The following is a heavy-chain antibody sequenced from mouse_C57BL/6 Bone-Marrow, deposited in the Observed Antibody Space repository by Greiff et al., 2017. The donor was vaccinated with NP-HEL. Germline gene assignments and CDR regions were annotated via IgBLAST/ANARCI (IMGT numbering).Heavy chain of an antibody. D-gene: IGHD1-1*01. J-gene: IGHJ1*03. CDR3: APYYGSSYDWYFDV. CDR1: GYAFSSSW. Sequence: VQLQQSGPELVKPGASVKISCKASGYAFSSSWMNWVKQRPGKGLEWIGRIYPGDGDTNYNGKFKGKATLTADKSSSTAYMQLSSLTSEDSAVYFCAPYYGSSYDWYFDVWGTGTTVTVSS. V-gene: IGHV1-82*01. CDR2: IYPGDGDT.